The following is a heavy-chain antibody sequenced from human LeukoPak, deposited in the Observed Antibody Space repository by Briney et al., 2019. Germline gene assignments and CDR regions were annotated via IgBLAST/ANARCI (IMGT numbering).Heavy chain of an antibody. CDR2: ISYDGSNK. CDR3: AKDDNYIRFLS. D-gene: IGHD3-16*01. CDR1: GFTFSRYG. V-gene: IGHV3-30*18. J-gene: IGHJ5*02. Sequence: PGRSLRLSCAASGFTFSRYGMHWVRQAPGKGLEWVAVISYDGSNKYYADSVKGRFTISRDNSKNTLYLQMNSLRAEDTAVYYCAKDDNYIRFLSWGQGTLVTVSS.